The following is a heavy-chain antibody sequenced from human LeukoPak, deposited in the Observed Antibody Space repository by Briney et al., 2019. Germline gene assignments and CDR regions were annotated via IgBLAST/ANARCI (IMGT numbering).Heavy chain of an antibody. CDR1: GFTLSSHS. D-gene: IGHD6-25*01. V-gene: IGHV3-48*02. CDR3: ARSGQYVATYFDY. Sequence: PGGSLRLSCAASGFTLSSHSMNWVRQAPGKGLEWVSYISSSSSTIYYADSVKGRFTISRDNAKNSLYLQMNSLRDEDTAVYYCARSGQYVATYFDYWGQGALVTVSS. J-gene: IGHJ4*02. CDR2: ISSSSSTI.